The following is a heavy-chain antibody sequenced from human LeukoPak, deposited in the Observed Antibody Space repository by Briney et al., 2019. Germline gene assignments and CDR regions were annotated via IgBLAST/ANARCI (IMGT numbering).Heavy chain of an antibody. D-gene: IGHD6-13*01. J-gene: IGHJ4*02. CDR3: ARGYSSSWPVY. Sequence: SETLSLTCTVSGGSISSYNWSWIRQPPGKGLGWNGYIYYSGSTNYNPPLKSQVTISVDTSKNQSALKLSSVTAADTGVYYCARGYSSSWPVYWGQGTMVTVSS. V-gene: IGHV4-59*08. CDR1: GGSISSYN. CDR2: IYYSGST.